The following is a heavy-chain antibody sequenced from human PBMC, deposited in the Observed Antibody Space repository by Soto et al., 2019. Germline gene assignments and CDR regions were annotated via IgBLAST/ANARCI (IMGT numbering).Heavy chain of an antibody. Sequence: ASVKVSCKASGYTFTGYYMHWVRQAPGQGLEWMGWINPNSGGTNYAQKFQGRVTMTRDTSISTAYMELSRLRSDDTAVYYCARWAYCGGDCYMDYYGMDVWGQGTTVTVS. CDR2: INPNSGGT. CDR1: GYTFTGYY. J-gene: IGHJ6*02. V-gene: IGHV1-2*02. CDR3: ARWAYCGGDCYMDYYGMDV. D-gene: IGHD2-21*02.